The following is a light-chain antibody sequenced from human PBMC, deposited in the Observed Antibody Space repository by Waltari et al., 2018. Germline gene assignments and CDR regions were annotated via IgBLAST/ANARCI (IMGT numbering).Light chain of an antibody. V-gene: IGLV2-14*03. CDR2: DVS. CDR1: SSDVGGYDY. CDR3: SSYTSSSTLV. Sequence: QSALTQPASVSGSPGQSITISCTGTSSDVGGYDYVSWYQQHPGQAPKLIIYDVSNRPSGGAIRFSGSKSGNTASLTISGLQAEDEADYYCSSYTSSSTLVFGGGTKLTVL. J-gene: IGLJ2*01.